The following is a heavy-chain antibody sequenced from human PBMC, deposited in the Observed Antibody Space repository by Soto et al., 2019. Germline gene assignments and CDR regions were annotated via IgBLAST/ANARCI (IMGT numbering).Heavy chain of an antibody. V-gene: IGHV1-46*03. CDR3: ARDYLLVVPAASGDYYYMDV. Sequence: GASVKVSCKASGYTFTSYYMHWARQAPGQGLEWMGIINPSGGSTSYAQKFQGRVTMTRDTSTSTVYMELSSLRSEDTAVYYCARDYLLVVPAASGDYYYMDVWGKGTTVTVSS. CDR2: INPSGGST. CDR1: GYTFTSYY. J-gene: IGHJ6*03. D-gene: IGHD2-2*01.